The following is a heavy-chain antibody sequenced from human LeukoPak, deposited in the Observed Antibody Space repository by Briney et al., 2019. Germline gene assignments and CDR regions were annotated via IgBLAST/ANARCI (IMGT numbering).Heavy chain of an antibody. V-gene: IGHV4-34*01. CDR3: ARGRRQWLANYYYYGMDV. CDR2: INHSGST. D-gene: IGHD6-19*01. J-gene: IGHJ6*02. Sequence: PSETLSLTCAVYGGSFSGYYWSWIRQPPGKGLEWIGEINHSGSTNYNPSLKSRLTISVDPSQHKFSLKLSSVTAADTAVYYCARGRRQWLANYYYYGMDVWGQGTTVTVSS. CDR1: GGSFSGYY.